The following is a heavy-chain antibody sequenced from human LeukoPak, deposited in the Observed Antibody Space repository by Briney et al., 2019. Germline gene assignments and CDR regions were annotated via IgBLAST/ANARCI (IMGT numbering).Heavy chain of an antibody. Sequence: PSETLSLTCAVYGGSFSGYYWSWIRQPPGKGLEWIGEINHSGSTNYNPSLKSRVTISVDTSKNQFSLKLSSVTAADTAVYYCASGAARPNYWGQGTLVTVSS. CDR2: INHSGST. J-gene: IGHJ4*02. D-gene: IGHD6-6*01. CDR1: GGSFSGYY. CDR3: ASGAARPNY. V-gene: IGHV4-34*01.